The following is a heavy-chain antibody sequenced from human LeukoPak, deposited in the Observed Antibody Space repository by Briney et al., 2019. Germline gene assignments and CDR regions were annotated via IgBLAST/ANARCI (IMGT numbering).Heavy chain of an antibody. Sequence: GASVKVSCKASGGTFSSYAISWVRQAPGQGLEWMGGIIPIFGTANYAQKFQGRVTITADESTSTAYMELSSLRSEDTAVYYCASSGRLGDHLDYWGQGTLVTVSS. J-gene: IGHJ4*02. V-gene: IGHV1-69*13. CDR3: ASSGRLGDHLDY. D-gene: IGHD3-10*01. CDR1: GGTFSSYA. CDR2: IIPIFGTA.